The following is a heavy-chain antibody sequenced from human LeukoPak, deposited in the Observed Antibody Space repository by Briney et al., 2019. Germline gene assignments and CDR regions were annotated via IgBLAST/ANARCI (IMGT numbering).Heavy chain of an antibody. CDR1: GFTFSSYD. CDR2: ISYDGSNK. CDR3: AKDPWGTVLRYFDWLPQRLGY. J-gene: IGHJ4*02. D-gene: IGHD3-9*01. V-gene: IGHV3-30*18. Sequence: GGSLRLSCAASGFTFSSYDMHWVRQAPGKGLEWVAVISYDGSNKYYADSVKGRFTISRDNSKNTLYLQMNSLRAEDTAVYYCAKDPWGTVLRYFDWLPQRLGYWGQGTLVTVSS.